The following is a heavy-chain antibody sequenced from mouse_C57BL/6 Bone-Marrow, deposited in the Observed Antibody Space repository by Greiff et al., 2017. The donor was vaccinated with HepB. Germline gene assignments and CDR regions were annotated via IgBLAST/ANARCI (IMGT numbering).Heavy chain of an antibody. V-gene: IGHV1-18*01. CDR1: GYTFTDYN. J-gene: IGHJ4*01. CDR3: ARKRDYYGSSEAMDY. CDR2: INPNNGGT. Sequence: EVQLQQSGPELVKPGASVKIPCKASGYTFTDYNMDWVKQSHGKSLEWIGDINPNNGGTIYNQKFKGKATLTVDKSSSTAYMELRSLTSVDTSVYYCARKRDYYGSSEAMDYWGQGTSVTVSS. D-gene: IGHD1-1*01.